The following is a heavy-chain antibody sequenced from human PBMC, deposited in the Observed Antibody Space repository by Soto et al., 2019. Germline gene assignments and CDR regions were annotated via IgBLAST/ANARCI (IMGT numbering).Heavy chain of an antibody. CDR2: IVVGSGNT. CDR1: GFTFTSSA. J-gene: IGHJ5*02. Sequence: SVKLSCKASGFTFTSSAMQWVRQARGQRLEWIGWIVVGSGNTNYAQKFQERVTITRDMSTSTAYMELSSLRSEDTAVYYCARIAGYCSGGSCYWDWFDPWGQGTLVTVSS. D-gene: IGHD2-15*01. CDR3: ARIAGYCSGGSCYWDWFDP. V-gene: IGHV1-58*02.